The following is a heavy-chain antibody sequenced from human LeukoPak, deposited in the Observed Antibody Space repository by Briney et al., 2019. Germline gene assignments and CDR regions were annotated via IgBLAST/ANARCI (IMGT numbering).Heavy chain of an antibody. V-gene: IGHV3-30*02. J-gene: IGHJ4*02. Sequence: GGSLRLSCAASGFTFSTYGMHWVRQAPAKGLEWVAFIRYDGSNKYYADSVKGRFPISRDNSKNTLYLQMNSLRAEDTAVYFCAKDKDPWKSTSISDFDYWGQGTLVTVSS. CDR3: AKDKDPWKSTSISDFDY. D-gene: IGHD1-1*01. CDR1: GFTFSTYG. CDR2: IRYDGSNK.